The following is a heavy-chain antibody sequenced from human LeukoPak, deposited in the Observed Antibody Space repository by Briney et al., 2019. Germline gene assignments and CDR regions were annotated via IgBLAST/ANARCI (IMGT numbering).Heavy chain of an antibody. J-gene: IGHJ4*02. CDR1: GYTFTGYY. Sequence: GASVKVPCKASGYTFTGYYMHWVRQAPGQGLEWMGWINPNSGGTNYAQKFQGRVTMTRDTSISTAYMELSRLRSDDTAVYYCARDIGSYYYDSSGWPFDYWGQGTLVTVSS. D-gene: IGHD3-22*01. CDR3: ARDIGSYYYDSSGWPFDY. CDR2: INPNSGGT. V-gene: IGHV1-2*02.